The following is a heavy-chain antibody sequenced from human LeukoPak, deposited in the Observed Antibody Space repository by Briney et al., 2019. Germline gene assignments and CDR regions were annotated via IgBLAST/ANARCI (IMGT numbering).Heavy chain of an antibody. CDR1: GFTFSDYE. CDR2: ISSSGSTI. Sequence: GGSLRLSCAASGFTFSDYEMNWVRQAPGRGLEWVSYISSSGSTIYYADSVKGRFTISRDNAKNSLYLQMNSLRAEDTAVYYCAELGITMIGGVWGKGTTVTISS. CDR3: AELGITMIGGV. D-gene: IGHD3-10*02. J-gene: IGHJ6*04. V-gene: IGHV3-48*03.